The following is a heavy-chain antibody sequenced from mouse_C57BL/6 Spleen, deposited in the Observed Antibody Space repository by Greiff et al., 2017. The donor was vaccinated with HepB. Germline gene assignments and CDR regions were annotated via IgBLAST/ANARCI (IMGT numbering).Heavy chain of an antibody. CDR1: GFTFSDYG. J-gene: IGHJ1*03. D-gene: IGHD1-1*01. CDR2: ISSGSSTI. Sequence: DVMLVESGGGLVKPGGSLKLSCAASGFTFSDYGMHWVRQAPEKGLEWVAYISSGSSTIYYADTVKGRFTISRDNAKNTLFLQMTSLRSEDTAMYYCARVYYGSSLYFDVWGTGTTVTVSS. V-gene: IGHV5-17*01. CDR3: ARVYYGSSLYFDV.